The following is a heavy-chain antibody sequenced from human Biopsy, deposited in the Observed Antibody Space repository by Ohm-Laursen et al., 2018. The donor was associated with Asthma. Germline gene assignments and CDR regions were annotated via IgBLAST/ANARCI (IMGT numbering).Heavy chain of an antibody. Sequence: SLRLSCTASGFTFSHYNMNWVRQAPGKGLEWVAVISFDGSNKDFADSVKGRFTISRDNSKNTMYLEMNSLRAEDTAVYYCAKDVFPGWELRRGPDYWGQGTLVTVSS. D-gene: IGHD1-26*01. CDR3: AKDVFPGWELRRGPDY. J-gene: IGHJ4*02. CDR2: ISFDGSNK. V-gene: IGHV3-30*18. CDR1: GFTFSHYN.